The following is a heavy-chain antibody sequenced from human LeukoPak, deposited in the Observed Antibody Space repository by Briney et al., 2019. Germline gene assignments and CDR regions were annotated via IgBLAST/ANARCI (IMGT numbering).Heavy chain of an antibody. Sequence: SETLSLTCAVYGGSFSGYYWSWIRQPPGQGREWSGEINHSGSTNYNPSLKSRVTISVDTSKNQFSLKLSSVTAADTAVYYCARESRLRRGYSYGYKSGWFDPWGQGTLVTVSS. CDR3: ARESRLRRGYSYGYKSGWFDP. CDR1: GGSFSGYY. V-gene: IGHV4-34*01. D-gene: IGHD5-18*01. J-gene: IGHJ5*02. CDR2: INHSGST.